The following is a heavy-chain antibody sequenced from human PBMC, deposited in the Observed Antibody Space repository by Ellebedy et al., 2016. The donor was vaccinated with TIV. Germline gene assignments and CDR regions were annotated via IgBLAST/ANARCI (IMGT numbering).Heavy chain of an antibody. D-gene: IGHD3/OR15-3a*01. CDR2: IKPDESDK. V-gene: IGHV3-7*03. Sequence: PGGSLRLSCAASGFTFSRYWMSRVRQTPGKGLEWVANIKPDESDKRYVDSVKGRFTISRDNSKNTLFLQMSSLRAEDTAVYFCARRSTDFAFDSWGQGTLVTVSS. CDR3: ARRSTDFAFDS. J-gene: IGHJ4*02. CDR1: GFTFSRYW.